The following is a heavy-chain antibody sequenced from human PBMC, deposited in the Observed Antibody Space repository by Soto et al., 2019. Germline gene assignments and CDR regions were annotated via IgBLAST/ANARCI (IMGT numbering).Heavy chain of an antibody. D-gene: IGHD2-15*01. CDR3: ARIKLVDFFFINVDVYDMDV. CDR1: GFTLSNYA. V-gene: IGHV3-48*02. J-gene: IGHJ6*02. Sequence: PGGSLRLSCAASGFTLSNYAVNWVRQAPGKGLEWVSYISSDSRYIYHGDSVKGRFTISRDNARNSVYLQMNSLRDEDTAVYYCARIKLVDFFFINVDVYDMDVWGQGT. CDR2: ISSDSRYI.